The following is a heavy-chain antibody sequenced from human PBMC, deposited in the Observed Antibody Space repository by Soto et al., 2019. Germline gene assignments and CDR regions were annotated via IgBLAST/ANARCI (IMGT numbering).Heavy chain of an antibody. CDR1: GYTFTNYF. J-gene: IGHJ4*02. V-gene: IGHV1-46*01. CDR2: LHPGGSVT. CDR3: AREDYSGDWHKAFDS. D-gene: IGHD6-19*01. Sequence: QVQVVQSGAEVKKPGASVKVSCRASGYTFTNYFMHWVRQAPGQGLEWMGTLHPGGSVTNYAQKFQGRVTMTSDTSTNTVYVELNSLRSEDTAVYYCAREDYSGDWHKAFDSWGQGTLVTVSS.